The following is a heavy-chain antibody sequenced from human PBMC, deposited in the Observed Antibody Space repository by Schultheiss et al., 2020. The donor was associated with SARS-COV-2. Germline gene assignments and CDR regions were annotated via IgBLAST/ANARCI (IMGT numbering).Heavy chain of an antibody. CDR2: ISGSGGST. CDR1: GFTFTTYA. Sequence: GGSLRLSCTASGFTFTTYAMSWVRQAPGKGLEWVSAISGSGGSTYYADSVKGRFTISRDNSKNTLYLQMNSLRAEDTAVYYCARGDRDWNYEQDAFDIWGQGTMVTVSS. D-gene: IGHD1-7*01. CDR3: ARGDRDWNYEQDAFDI. J-gene: IGHJ3*02. V-gene: IGHV3-23*01.